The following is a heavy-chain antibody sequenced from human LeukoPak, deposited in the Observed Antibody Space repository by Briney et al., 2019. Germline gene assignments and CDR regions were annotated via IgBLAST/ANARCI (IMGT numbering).Heavy chain of an antibody. Sequence: SETLSLTCTVSGGSISSGGYYWSWIRQHPGKGLEWIGYIYYSGSTYYNPSLKSRVTISVDTSKNQFSLKLSSVTAADTAVYYCARDQRGSLDYWAREPWSPSPQ. CDR2: IYYSGST. D-gene: IGHD6-25*01. J-gene: IGHJ4*02. CDR3: ARDQRGSLDY. V-gene: IGHV4-31*03. CDR1: GGSISSGGYY.